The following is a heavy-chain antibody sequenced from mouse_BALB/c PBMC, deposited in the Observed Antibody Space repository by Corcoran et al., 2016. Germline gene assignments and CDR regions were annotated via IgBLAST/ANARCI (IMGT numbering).Heavy chain of an antibody. CDR2: INTYTGES. V-gene: IGHV9-1*02. Sequence: QIQFVQSGPELKKPGETVKISCTASGYTFTNFGMTWVKQAPGKGLKWMGWINTYTGESTYADDFKGRFAFSLETSASTAYLQINNLKNEDMATYFCAREPYAMDYWGQGTSVTVSS. CDR3: AREPYAMDY. CDR1: GYTFTNFG. J-gene: IGHJ4*01.